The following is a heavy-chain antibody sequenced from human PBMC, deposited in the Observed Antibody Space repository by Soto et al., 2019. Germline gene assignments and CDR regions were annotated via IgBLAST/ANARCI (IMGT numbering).Heavy chain of an antibody. D-gene: IGHD2-21*01. V-gene: IGHV4-31*03. J-gene: IGHJ3*01. Sequence: PSETLSLTCTVSGGSISSAGYYWSWIRQHPGKGLEWIGYIYFSGVTYYNPSLESRVTISVDTSKNQFSLRLSSVTAADTAVYYCARDPWHTPPEAAFDVWGQRTKVTVSS. CDR1: GGSISSAGYY. CDR3: ARDPWHTPPEAAFDV. CDR2: IYFSGVT.